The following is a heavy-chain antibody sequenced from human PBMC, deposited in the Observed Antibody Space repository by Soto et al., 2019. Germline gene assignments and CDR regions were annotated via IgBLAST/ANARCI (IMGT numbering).Heavy chain of an antibody. CDR2: IYWDDDK. J-gene: IGHJ5*02. CDR3: AQRLRDYGWGRERANYFAP. Sequence: QITLKESGPTLVRPTQTLTLTCTFSGFSLSTTGVGVSWIRQPPGKALEWIALIYWDDDKRYSPSLKSRPTNTKNTSKNEVILTMTNVDPVETATSYCAQRLRDYGWGRERANYFAPCGQGTLVTVSS. D-gene: IGHD1-7*01. CDR1: GFSLSTTGVG. V-gene: IGHV2-5*02.